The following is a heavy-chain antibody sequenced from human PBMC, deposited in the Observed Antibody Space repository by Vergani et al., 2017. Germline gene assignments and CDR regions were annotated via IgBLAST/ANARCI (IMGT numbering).Heavy chain of an antibody. V-gene: IGHV3-33*01. CDR2: ISFDGSNK. Sequence: QVQLVESGGGVVQPGRSLKLSCAASGFTFSSYGMHWVRRAPGKGLQWVSVISFDGSNKYYADSVKGRFTISRDYSKNTLYLQMNSLRTEDTAAFYCATLKSYYYDTWGQGTLVTVSS. D-gene: IGHD3-22*01. CDR3: ATLKSYYYDT. CDR1: GFTFSSYG. J-gene: IGHJ5*02.